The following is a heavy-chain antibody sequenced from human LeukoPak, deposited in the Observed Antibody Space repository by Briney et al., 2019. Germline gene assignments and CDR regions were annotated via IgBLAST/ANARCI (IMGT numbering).Heavy chain of an antibody. Sequence: SVKVSCKASGGTFSSYTISWVRQAPGQGLEWMGGIIPIFGTANYAQKFQGRVTITADESTNTAYMELSSLRSEDTAVYYCASGVPRVSSGNYYKLGHYYFDYWGQGTLVTVSS. CDR3: ASGVPRVSSGNYYKLGHYYFDY. J-gene: IGHJ4*02. CDR2: IIPIFGTA. CDR1: GGTFSSYT. V-gene: IGHV1-69*01. D-gene: IGHD3-10*01.